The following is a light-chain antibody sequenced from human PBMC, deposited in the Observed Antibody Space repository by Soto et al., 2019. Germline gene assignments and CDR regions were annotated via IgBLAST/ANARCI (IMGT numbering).Light chain of an antibody. J-gene: IGKJ1*01. CDR3: QQYYNYPWT. CDR2: AAS. CDR1: QDISSY. V-gene: IGKV1-8*01. Sequence: AIRMTQSPSSLSASTGDRVTITCRASQDISSYLAWYQQKPGKAPKLLIYAASTLHSGVPSRFSGSGSGTHFTLTISYLQSEDFATYYCQQYYNYPWTFGQGTKVEIK.